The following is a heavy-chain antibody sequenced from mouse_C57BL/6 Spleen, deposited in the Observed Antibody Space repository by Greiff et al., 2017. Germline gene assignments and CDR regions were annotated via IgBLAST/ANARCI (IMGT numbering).Heavy chain of an antibody. CDR3: ARYYYGSGDY. Sequence: EVKAVESGGGLVQPGGSLSLSCAASGFTFTDYYMSWVRQPPGKALEWLGFIRNKANGYTTEYSASVKGRFTISRDNSQSILYLQMNALRAEDSATYYCARYYYGSGDYWGQGTTLTVSS. CDR1: GFTFTDYY. J-gene: IGHJ2*01. D-gene: IGHD1-1*01. V-gene: IGHV7-3*01. CDR2: IRNKANGYTT.